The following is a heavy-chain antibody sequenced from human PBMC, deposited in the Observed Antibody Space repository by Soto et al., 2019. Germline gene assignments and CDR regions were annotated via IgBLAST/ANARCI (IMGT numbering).Heavy chain of an antibody. V-gene: IGHV3-30-3*01. CDR1: GFSLNSYA. D-gene: IGHD2-2*02. Sequence: QVQLVESGGGVVQPGRSLTLSCAASGFSLNSYAMHWVRQAPGKGLEWVAVISYDGSNKFYGDSVKGRFTISRDNSKNTVYLQMDSLRTEDTAVDYCESDCSSHTCYRQGGMDVWGQGTTVTVSS. CDR2: ISYDGSNK. CDR3: ESDCSSHTCYRQGGMDV. J-gene: IGHJ6*02.